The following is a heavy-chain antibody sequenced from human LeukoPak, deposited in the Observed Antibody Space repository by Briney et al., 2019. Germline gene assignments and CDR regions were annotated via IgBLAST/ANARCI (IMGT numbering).Heavy chain of an antibody. CDR2: IKSRPGGGTA. CDR3: TMYKAFHI. J-gene: IGHJ3*02. CDR1: GFTFKSAW. D-gene: IGHD1-1*01. V-gene: IGHV3-15*07. Sequence: GGSLRLSCAASGFTFKSAWMNWVRQAPGRGLEWVGRIKSRPGGGTADYAAPVKGRFTISRDDSKNTLYLQMTSLKTDDTAVYYCTMYKAFHIWGQGTMVTVSS.